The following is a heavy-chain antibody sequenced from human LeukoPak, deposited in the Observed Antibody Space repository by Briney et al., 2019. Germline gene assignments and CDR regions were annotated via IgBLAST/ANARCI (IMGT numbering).Heavy chain of an antibody. D-gene: IGHD1-7*01. CDR1: GDSISSGDYY. CDR2: IYYSGST. Sequence: PSQTLSLTCTVPGDSISSGDYYWSWIRQPPGKGLEWIGYIYYSGSTYYNPSLKSRVTISVDTSKNQFSLKLSSVTAADTAVYYCAREVTGTTNTLYNWCDPWGQGTLVTVSS. J-gene: IGHJ5*02. V-gene: IGHV4-30-4*08. CDR3: AREVTGTTNTLYNWCDP.